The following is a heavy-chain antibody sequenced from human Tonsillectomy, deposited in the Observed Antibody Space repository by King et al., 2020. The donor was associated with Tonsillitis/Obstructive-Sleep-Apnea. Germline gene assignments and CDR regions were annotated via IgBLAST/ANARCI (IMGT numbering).Heavy chain of an antibody. Sequence: VQLVESGGGLVQPGGSLRLSCSASGFTFSSYAMHWVRQAPGKGLEYVSGISSNGGSTYYADSVKGRFTISRDNSKNTLYLQMSSLRAEDTAMYYCVKADCSSTTCYTFDYWGQGTLVTVSS. CDR3: VKADCSSTTCYTFDY. CDR2: ISSNGGST. V-gene: IGHV3-64D*06. J-gene: IGHJ4*02. CDR1: GFTFSSYA. D-gene: IGHD2-2*02.